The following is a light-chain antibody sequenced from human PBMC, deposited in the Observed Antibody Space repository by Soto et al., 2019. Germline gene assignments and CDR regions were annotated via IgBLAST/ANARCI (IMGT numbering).Light chain of an antibody. V-gene: IGKV3D-15*01. Sequence: ILMTQSPAALSVPPGERATLSCRASQSVSSYLAWYQQKPGQAPRLLIYDASNRATGIPARFSGSGSGTEFTLTISSLQSEDCAIYYCQQYHTWPITFGGGAKVDIK. CDR3: QQYHTWPIT. CDR2: DAS. J-gene: IGKJ4*01. CDR1: QSVSSY.